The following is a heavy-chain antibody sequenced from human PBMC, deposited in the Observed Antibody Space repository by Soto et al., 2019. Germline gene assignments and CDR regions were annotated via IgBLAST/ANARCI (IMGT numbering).Heavy chain of an antibody. CDR3: ARIFSSNWSGYIDY. V-gene: IGHV2-26*01. D-gene: IGHD6-13*01. J-gene: IGHJ4*02. Sequence: VSGPTLVNPTETLTLTCTVSGFSLSNDRMGVNWIRQPPGKALEWLAHIFSNDEKSYSTSLKSRLTISKDTSKSQVVLTMTNMDPVDTATYYCARIFSSNWSGYIDYWGQGTLVTVSS. CDR2: IFSNDEK. CDR1: GFSLSNDRMG.